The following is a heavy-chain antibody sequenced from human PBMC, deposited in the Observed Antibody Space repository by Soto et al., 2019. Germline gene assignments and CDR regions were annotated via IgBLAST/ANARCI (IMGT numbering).Heavy chain of an antibody. D-gene: IGHD5-12*01. CDR2: IIPIFGTA. Sequence: ASVKVSCKASGGTFSSYAISWVRQAPGQGLEWMGGIIPIFGTANYAQKFQGRATITADKSTSTAYMELSSLRSEDTAVYYCARDWVATINYYYYGMDVWGQGTTLTGSS. CDR1: GGTFSSYA. J-gene: IGHJ6*02. CDR3: ARDWVATINYYYYGMDV. V-gene: IGHV1-69*06.